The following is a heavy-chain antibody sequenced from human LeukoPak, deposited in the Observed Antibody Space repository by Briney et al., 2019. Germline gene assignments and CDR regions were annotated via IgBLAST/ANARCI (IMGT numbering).Heavy chain of an antibody. D-gene: IGHD3-22*01. V-gene: IGHV4-39*07. J-gene: IGHJ3*02. CDR3: ARDRIVVVRDAFDI. CDR1: GGSFSSSSYY. Sequence: PSETLSLTCTVSGGSFSSSSYYWGWIRQPPGKGLEWIGSIYYSGSTYYNPSLKSRVTISVDTSKNQFSLKLSSVTAADTAVYYCARDRIVVVRDAFDIWGQGTMVTVSS. CDR2: IYYSGST.